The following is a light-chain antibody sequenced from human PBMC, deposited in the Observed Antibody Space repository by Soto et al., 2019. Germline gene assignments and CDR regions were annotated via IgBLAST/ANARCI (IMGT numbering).Light chain of an antibody. V-gene: IGKV1-27*01. CDR1: QDISHH. CDR2: SGG. Sequence: DIQMTQSPSSLSASVGDRVTITCRASQDISHHLAWHQQKPGKPPKVLIYSGGNSQSGAPSRFSGSGYGTDFTLTISNLQPEDAATYYCQKYNSAPRTFGQGTEVEIK. J-gene: IGKJ1*01. CDR3: QKYNSAPRT.